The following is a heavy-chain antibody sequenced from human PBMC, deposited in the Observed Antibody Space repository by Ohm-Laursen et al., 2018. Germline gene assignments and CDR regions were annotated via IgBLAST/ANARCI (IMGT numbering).Heavy chain of an antibody. J-gene: IGHJ4*02. CDR2: ISSSGSII. Sequence: GSLRLSCSASGFTFSDYYMSWIRQAPGKGLEWVSYISSSGSIIYYADSVKGRFTISRDNAKNSLYLQMNSLRAEDTAVYYCAKDVGIYSSTFDYFDSWGQGTLVTVSS. V-gene: IGHV3-11*01. D-gene: IGHD6-13*01. CDR3: AKDVGIYSSTFDYFDS. CDR1: GFTFSDYY.